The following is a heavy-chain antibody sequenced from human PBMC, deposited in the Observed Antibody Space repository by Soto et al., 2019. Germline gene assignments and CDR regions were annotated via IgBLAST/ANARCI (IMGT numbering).Heavy chain of an antibody. CDR1: GGSISSSSYY. D-gene: IGHD4-17*01. CDR3: ARDYGDYQFDY. CDR2: IYYRGTT. J-gene: IGHJ4*02. V-gene: IGHV4-39*02. Sequence: PSETLSLTCTVSGGSISSSSYYWGWIRQPPGNGLEWIGNIYYRGTTYYNPSLKSRVTISVDTSKNQFSLKLASVTAADTAVYYCARDYGDYQFDYWGQGTLVTVSS.